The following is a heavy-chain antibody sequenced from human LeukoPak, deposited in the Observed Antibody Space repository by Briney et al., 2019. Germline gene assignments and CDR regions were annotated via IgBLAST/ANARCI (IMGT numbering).Heavy chain of an antibody. CDR1: GFTFSSYA. Sequence: GRSLRLSCAASGFTFSSYAMHWVRQAPGKGLEWVAVISYDGSNKYYAVSVKGRFTISRDNSKNTLYLQMNSLRTEDTAVYYCARDLPAKNEGYSYGYYFDYWGQGTLVTVSS. V-gene: IGHV3-30*04. D-gene: IGHD5-18*01. CDR2: ISYDGSNK. CDR3: ARDLPAKNEGYSYGYYFDY. J-gene: IGHJ4*02.